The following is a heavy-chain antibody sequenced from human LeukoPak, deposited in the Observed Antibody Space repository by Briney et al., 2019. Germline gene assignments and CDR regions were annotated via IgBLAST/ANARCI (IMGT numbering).Heavy chain of an antibody. J-gene: IGHJ3*02. CDR2: IWYDGSKT. CDR3: ARDKEYDYGDSPDAFDI. V-gene: IGHV3-33*01. CDR1: GFMFSDYG. D-gene: IGHD4-17*01. Sequence: QSGGSLRLSCAASGFMFSDYGMHWVRQAPGKGLEWVAVIWYDGSKTYYVDSVKGRFSISRDNSKNTLYLQMNSLRAEDTAVYYCARDKEYDYGDSPDAFDIWGQGTMVTVSS.